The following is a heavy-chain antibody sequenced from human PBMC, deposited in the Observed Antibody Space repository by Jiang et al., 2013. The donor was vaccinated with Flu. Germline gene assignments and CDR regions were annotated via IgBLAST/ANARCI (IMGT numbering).Heavy chain of an antibody. V-gene: IGHV1-69*04. Sequence: SGAEVKKPGSSVKVSCKASGGTFSSYAIGWVRQAPGQGLEWMGRIIPILGIANYAQKFQGRVTITADKSTSTAYMELSSLRSEDTAVYYCARVGGHYDSSGYYYRDVGYFDYWGQGTLVTVSS. D-gene: IGHD3-22*01. J-gene: IGHJ4*02. CDR3: ARVGGHYDSSGYYYRDVGYFDY. CDR1: GGTFSSYA. CDR2: IIPILGIA.